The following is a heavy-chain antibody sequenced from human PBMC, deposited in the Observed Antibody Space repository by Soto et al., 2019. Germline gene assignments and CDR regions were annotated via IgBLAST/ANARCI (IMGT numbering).Heavy chain of an antibody. CDR1: GDSMSSSNW. V-gene: IGHV4-4*02. D-gene: IGHD2-15*01. J-gene: IGHJ4*02. CDR2: AHHSGRT. Sequence: SETLSLTCTVSGDSMSSSNWWNWVRQPPGKGLEWIGEAHHSGRTNYNPSLKSRVTISVDRSKNQFSLKLSSVTAADTAVYYCAGPRRIVDYWGQGTLVTVSS. CDR3: AGPRRIVDY.